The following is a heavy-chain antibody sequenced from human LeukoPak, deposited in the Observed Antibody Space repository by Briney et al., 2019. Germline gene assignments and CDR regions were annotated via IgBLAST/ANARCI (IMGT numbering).Heavy chain of an antibody. V-gene: IGHV3-30-3*01. D-gene: IGHD3-10*01. CDR2: ISYDGSNK. CDR1: GFTFSSYA. Sequence: GGSLRLSCAASGFTFSSYAMHWVRQAPGKGLEWVAVISYDGSNKYYADSVKGRFTISRDNSKNTLYLQMNSLRAEDTAVYYCARDPGPSITMVRGVFFLSWGQGTLVTVSS. CDR3: ARDPGPSITMVRGVFFLS. J-gene: IGHJ5*02.